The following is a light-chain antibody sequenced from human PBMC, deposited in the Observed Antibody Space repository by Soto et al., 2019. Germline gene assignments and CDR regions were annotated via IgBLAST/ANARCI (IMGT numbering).Light chain of an antibody. J-gene: IGKJ1*01. CDR1: QSVSSY. V-gene: IGKV3-11*01. CDR3: QQRSNWPPWT. Sequence: SVLTQSPATLSLSPGERATLSCRARQSVSSYLAWYQQKPCQAPRLLIYDASNRATGIPARFSGSGSGTDFTLTISSLEPEDFAVYYCQQRSNWPPWTFGQGTRVDI. CDR2: DAS.